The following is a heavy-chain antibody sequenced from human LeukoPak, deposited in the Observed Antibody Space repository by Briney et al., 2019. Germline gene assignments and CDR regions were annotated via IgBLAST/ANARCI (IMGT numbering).Heavy chain of an antibody. CDR2: INHSGST. Sequence: SETLSLTCAVYGGSFSGYYWSWIRQPPGKGLEWIGEINHSGSTNYNPSLKSRVTISVDTSKNQFSLKLSSVTAADTAVYYCARGSQETDSSGYSDAFDIWGQGTMVTVSS. D-gene: IGHD3-22*01. V-gene: IGHV4-34*01. CDR3: ARGSQETDSSGYSDAFDI. J-gene: IGHJ3*02. CDR1: GGSFSGYY.